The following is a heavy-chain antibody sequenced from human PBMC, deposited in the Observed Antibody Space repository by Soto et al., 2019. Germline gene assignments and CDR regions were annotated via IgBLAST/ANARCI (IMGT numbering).Heavy chain of an antibody. CDR2: ISYDGSNK. J-gene: IGHJ6*04. CDR3: ARDDVLCDGGRCYGVPLDV. D-gene: IGHD2-15*01. Sequence: GGSLRLSCAASGFTFSSYAMHWVHQAPGKGLEWVAVISYDGSNKYYADSVKGRFTISRDNSKNTLYLQMNSLRAEDTAVYYCARDDVLCDGGRCYGVPLDVWGKGTTVTVSS. V-gene: IGHV3-30-3*01. CDR1: GFTFSSYA.